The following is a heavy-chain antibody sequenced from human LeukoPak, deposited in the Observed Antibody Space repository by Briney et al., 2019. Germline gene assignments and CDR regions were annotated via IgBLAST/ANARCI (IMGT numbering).Heavy chain of an antibody. Sequence: SETLSLTCTVSGGSLSSGSYYWSWIRQPAGTGLEWIGRIYTSGSTNYNPPLKSRVTISVDTSKSQFSLRLSSVTAADTAVYYCASFGPVGYWGQGTLVTVSS. CDR1: GGSLSSGSYY. J-gene: IGHJ4*02. D-gene: IGHD3-10*01. V-gene: IGHV4-61*02. CDR2: IYTSGST. CDR3: ASFGPVGY.